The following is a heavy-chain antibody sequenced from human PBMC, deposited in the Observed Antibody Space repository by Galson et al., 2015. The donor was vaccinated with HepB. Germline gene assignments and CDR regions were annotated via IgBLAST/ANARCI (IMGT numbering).Heavy chain of an antibody. CDR1: GYSFTSYW. CDR3: ASHLDVDTAMVIASDAFDI. J-gene: IGHJ3*02. CDR2: IYPGDSDT. D-gene: IGHD5-18*01. V-gene: IGHV5-51*03. Sequence: QSGAEVKKPGESLKISCKGSGYSFTSYWIGWVRQMPGKGLEWMGIIYPGDSDTRYSPSFQGQVTISADKSISTAYLQWSSLKASDTAMYYCASHLDVDTAMVIASDAFDIWGQGTMVTVSS.